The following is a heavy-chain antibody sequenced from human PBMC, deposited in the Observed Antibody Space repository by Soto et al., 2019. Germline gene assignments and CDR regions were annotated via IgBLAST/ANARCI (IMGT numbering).Heavy chain of an antibody. CDR2: IYYSGST. CDR3: ARYPGSGYELDY. D-gene: IGHD5-12*01. CDR1: GGSISSGGYY. J-gene: IGHJ4*02. Sequence: PSETLSLTSTVSGGSISSGGYYWSWIRQHPGKGLEWIGYIYYSGSTYYNPSLKSRVTISVDTSKNQFSLKLSSVTAADTAVYYSARYPGSGYELDYWGQGTLVTVSS. V-gene: IGHV4-31*03.